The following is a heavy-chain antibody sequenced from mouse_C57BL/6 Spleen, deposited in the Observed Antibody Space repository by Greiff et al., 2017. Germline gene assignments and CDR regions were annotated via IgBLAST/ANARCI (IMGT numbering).Heavy chain of an antibody. CDR2: IWRGGST. CDR3: AKSYYYGSSHWYFDV. J-gene: IGHJ1*03. CDR1: GFSLTSYG. D-gene: IGHD1-1*01. Sequence: VQLQQSGPGLVQPSQSLSITCTVSGFSLTSYGVHWVRQSPGKGLEWLGVIWRGGSTDYNAAFMSRLSITKDNSKSQVFFKMNSLQADDTAIYYCAKSYYYGSSHWYFDVWGTGTTVTVSS. V-gene: IGHV2-5*01.